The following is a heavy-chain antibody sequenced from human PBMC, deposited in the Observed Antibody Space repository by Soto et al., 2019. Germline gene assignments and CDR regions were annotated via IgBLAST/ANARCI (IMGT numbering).Heavy chain of an antibody. CDR3: AKSATVPAAIAY. Sequence: SVKVSCKASGGTFSSYAFSWVRQAPGQGLEWMGDIIPFFDTADYAQKFQGRVTITADESTSTAYMELSSLRSEDTAVYYCAKSATVPAAIAYWGQGTLVTVSS. J-gene: IGHJ4*02. D-gene: IGHD2-2*02. V-gene: IGHV1-69*13. CDR1: GGTFSSYA. CDR2: IIPFFDTA.